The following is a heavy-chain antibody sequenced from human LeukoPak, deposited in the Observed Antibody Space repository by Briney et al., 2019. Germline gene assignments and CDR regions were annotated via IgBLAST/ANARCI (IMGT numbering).Heavy chain of an antibody. V-gene: IGHV3-7*01. D-gene: IGHD6-13*01. J-gene: IGHJ4*02. Sequence: PGGSLRLSCAASGFTFSTYWMSWVRHAPGKGLEWVANIKQDGSEKYYLDSVKGRFTISRDNAKNSLYLQMNSLRAEDTAVYFCTREAAAGIDYWGQGTLVTVSS. CDR2: IKQDGSEK. CDR1: GFTFSTYW. CDR3: TREAAAGIDY.